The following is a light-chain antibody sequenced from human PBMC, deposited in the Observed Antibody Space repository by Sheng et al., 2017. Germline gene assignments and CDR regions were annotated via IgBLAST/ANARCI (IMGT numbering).Light chain of an antibody. V-gene: IGKV3D-15*01. CDR3: QHYNNWPPGXV. Sequence: EIVLTQSPGTLSLSPGERATLSCRASQSFYGNLLAWYQQKPGQAPRILIYDASTRVAGIPARFSGTGSGTDFTLTISSVQSEDLATYYCQHYNNWPPGXVFGQGTKLQIK. CDR1: QSFYGN. CDR2: DAS. J-gene: IGKJ2*01.